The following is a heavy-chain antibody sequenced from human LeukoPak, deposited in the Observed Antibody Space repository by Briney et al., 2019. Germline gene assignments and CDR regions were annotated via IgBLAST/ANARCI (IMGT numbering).Heavy chain of an antibody. CDR1: GGSVSTSDYY. Sequence: PSETLSLTRTVSGGSVSTSDYYWGWIRQSPVKGLEWIGDVFYTGKTNYNPSLRGRATISIDTSKNQFSLKLTYVTAADSAVYYCARVFDSWGQGTLVTVPS. J-gene: IGHJ4*02. CDR2: VFYTGKT. CDR3: ARVFDS. V-gene: IGHV4-39*07.